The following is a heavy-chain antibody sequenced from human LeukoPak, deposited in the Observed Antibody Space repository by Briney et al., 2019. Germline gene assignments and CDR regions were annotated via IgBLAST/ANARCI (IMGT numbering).Heavy chain of an antibody. V-gene: IGHV3-48*01. CDR2: ISSSSSTI. D-gene: IGHD3-3*01. CDR1: GFTFSSYS. Sequence: GGSLRLSCAASGFTFSSYSMNWVRQAPGEGLEWVSYISSSSSTIYYADSVKGRLTISRDNAKNSLYLQMNSLRAEDTAVYYCARASFGVVIPYMDVWGKGTTVTVSS. CDR3: ARASFGVVIPYMDV. J-gene: IGHJ6*03.